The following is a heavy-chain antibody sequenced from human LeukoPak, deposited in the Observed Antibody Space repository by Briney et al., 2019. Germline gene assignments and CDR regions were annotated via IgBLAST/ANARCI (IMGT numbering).Heavy chain of an antibody. Sequence: GESLKISCKGSGYSFTSYWIGWVRQMPGKGLEWMGIIYPGDSDTRYSPSFQGQVTISADKSISTAYLQWSSLEASDTAMYYCARPTYYDFWSGYLDAFDIWGQGTMVTVSS. D-gene: IGHD3-3*01. CDR3: ARPTYYDFWSGYLDAFDI. CDR2: IYPGDSDT. J-gene: IGHJ3*02. CDR1: GYSFTSYW. V-gene: IGHV5-51*01.